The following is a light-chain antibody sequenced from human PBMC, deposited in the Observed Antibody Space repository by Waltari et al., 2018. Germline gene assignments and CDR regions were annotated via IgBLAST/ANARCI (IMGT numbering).Light chain of an antibody. CDR3: RSYTITSTVV. Sequence: QSALTQPASVSGSPGQSITLSRTGTTSDISGHNYVSWYQRHPGKAPKLLIYDVSNRPSGVSNRFSGSKSGNTASLTISGLLAEDEADYYCRSYTITSTVVFGGGTKLTVL. V-gene: IGLV2-14*01. J-gene: IGLJ2*01. CDR2: DVS. CDR1: TSDISGHNY.